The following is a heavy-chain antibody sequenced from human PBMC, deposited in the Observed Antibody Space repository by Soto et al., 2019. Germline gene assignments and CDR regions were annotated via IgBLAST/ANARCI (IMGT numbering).Heavy chain of an antibody. Sequence: EVQLVESGGGLVQPGGSLRLSCAASGFTFRSYWMSWVRQAPGKGLEWVANIKEDGSEKQFVDSVKGRFTISRDNAKNSLYLQMYSLRVEDTAVYYCARVRSGDFAWFDPWGQGTLVTVSS. V-gene: IGHV3-7*01. D-gene: IGHD2-21*02. CDR3: ARVRSGDFAWFDP. J-gene: IGHJ5*02. CDR1: GFTFRSYW. CDR2: IKEDGSEK.